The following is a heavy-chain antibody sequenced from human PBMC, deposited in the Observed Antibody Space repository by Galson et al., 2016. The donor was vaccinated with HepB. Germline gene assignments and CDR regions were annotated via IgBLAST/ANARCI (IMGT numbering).Heavy chain of an antibody. CDR2: ISGDGGTT. CDR1: GLNLRKYA. V-gene: IGHV3-23*01. D-gene: IGHD2-2*03. Sequence: SLRLSCAASGLNLRKYAMSWVRQAAGKGLEWVSSISGDGGTTSYGDTVKGRFSVSRDNSKSTLFLEMNSLRAEDTALYYCVKMDVALGNAMDVWGHGTTVTVSS. J-gene: IGHJ6*02. CDR3: VKMDVALGNAMDV.